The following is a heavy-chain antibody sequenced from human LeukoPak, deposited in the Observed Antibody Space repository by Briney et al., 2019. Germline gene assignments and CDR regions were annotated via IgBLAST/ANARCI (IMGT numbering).Heavy chain of an antibody. CDR1: GYTLTELS. J-gene: IGHJ3*02. CDR3: ATESPITMIVVVSRVDAFDI. CDR2: FDPEDGET. V-gene: IGHV1-24*01. D-gene: IGHD3-22*01. Sequence: ASAKVSCKVSGYTLTELSMHWVRQAPGKGLEWMGGFDPEDGETIYAQKFQGRVTMTEDTSTDTAYMELSSLRSEDTAVYYCATESPITMIVVVSRVDAFDIWGQGTMVTVSS.